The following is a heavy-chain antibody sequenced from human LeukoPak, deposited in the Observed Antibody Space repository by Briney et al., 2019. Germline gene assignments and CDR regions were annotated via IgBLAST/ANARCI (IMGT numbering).Heavy chain of an antibody. CDR1: GGSFSGYY. V-gene: IGHV4-59*08. D-gene: IGHD6-19*01. J-gene: IGHJ4*02. CDR3: ARRWGSNGWLFDY. CDR2: IYYSENT. Sequence: SETLSLTCAVSGGSFSGYYWNWIRQPPGNGLEWIGYIYYSENTNYNPSLRSRVTISVDTSKNQFSLKLSSVTAADTAVYYCARRWGSNGWLFDYWGQGTLVTVSS.